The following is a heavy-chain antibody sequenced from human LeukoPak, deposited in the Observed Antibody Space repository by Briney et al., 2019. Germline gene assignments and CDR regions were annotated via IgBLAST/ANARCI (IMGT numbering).Heavy chain of an antibody. D-gene: IGHD3-3*01. Sequence: SETLSLTCTVSGGSMSSYYWSWIRQPPGKGLEWIGYIYYSGSTNYNPSLKSRVTISVDTSKNQFSLKLSSVTAADTAVYYCASSLRFLEWFDYWGQGTLVTVSS. CDR3: ASSLRFLEWFDY. J-gene: IGHJ4*02. CDR2: IYYSGST. CDR1: GGSMSSYY. V-gene: IGHV4-59*08.